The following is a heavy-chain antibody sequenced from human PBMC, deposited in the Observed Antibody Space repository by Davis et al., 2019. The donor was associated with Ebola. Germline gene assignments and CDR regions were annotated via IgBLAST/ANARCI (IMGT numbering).Heavy chain of an antibody. V-gene: IGHV1-46*01. D-gene: IGHD2-15*01. J-gene: IGHJ5*02. Sequence: GESLKISCAASGFTFSSYAMHWVRQAPGQGLEWMGIINPSGGSTSYAQKFQGRVTMTRDTSTSTVYMELSSLRSEDTAVYYCARDRGYCSGGSCYSSGWFDPWGQGTLVTVSS. CDR2: INPSGGST. CDR1: GFTFSSYA. CDR3: ARDRGYCSGGSCYSSGWFDP.